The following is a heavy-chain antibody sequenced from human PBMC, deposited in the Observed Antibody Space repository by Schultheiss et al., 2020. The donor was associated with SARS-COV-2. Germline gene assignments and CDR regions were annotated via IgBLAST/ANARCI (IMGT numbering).Heavy chain of an antibody. D-gene: IGHD2-2*01. Sequence: GGSLRLSCAASGFTFSSYAMSWVRQAPGKGLEWVAVIWYDGSNKYYADSVKGRFTISRDNAKNTLYLQMNSLRAEDTAVYYCAKTSWEYQLLIDYWGQGTLVTVSS. CDR2: IWYDGSNK. J-gene: IGHJ4*02. V-gene: IGHV3-33*03. CDR3: AKTSWEYQLLIDY. CDR1: GFTFSSYA.